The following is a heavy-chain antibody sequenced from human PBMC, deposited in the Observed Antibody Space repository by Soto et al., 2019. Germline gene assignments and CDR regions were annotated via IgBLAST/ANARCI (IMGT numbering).Heavy chain of an antibody. CDR3: ERTGVTPAFDI. CDR1: GFSFTSYW. J-gene: IGHJ3*02. CDR2: IYPRDSDT. Sequence: GESLKISCKGSGFSFTSYWIGWVRQMPGKGLECMGIIYPRDSDTRYNPSFQGQVTISVDKSISTAYLQWSSLETSDTAMYYCERTGVTPAFDIWGQVTMVTVSS. V-gene: IGHV5-51*01. D-gene: IGHD3-3*01.